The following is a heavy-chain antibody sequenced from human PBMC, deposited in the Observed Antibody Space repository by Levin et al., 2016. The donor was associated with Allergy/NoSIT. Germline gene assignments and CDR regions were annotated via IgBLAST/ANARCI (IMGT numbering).Heavy chain of an antibody. Sequence: WIRQPPGKALEWLAHIFSNDEKSYSTSLKSRVTISKDTSKSQVVLAMTNMDPVDTATYYCARIPETYYYGSGSYLYYFDYWGQGTLVTVSS. CDR3: ARIPETYYYGSGSYLYYFDY. J-gene: IGHJ4*02. D-gene: IGHD3-10*01. V-gene: IGHV2-26*01. CDR2: IFSNDEK.